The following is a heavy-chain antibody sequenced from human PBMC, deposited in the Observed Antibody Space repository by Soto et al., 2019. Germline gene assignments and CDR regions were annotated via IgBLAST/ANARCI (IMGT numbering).Heavy chain of an antibody. D-gene: IGHD4-17*01. V-gene: IGHV3-30*18. CDR3: AKDLPPIGGTVTTNRGWGYYYYGMDV. CDR2: ISYDGSNK. J-gene: IGHJ6*02. Sequence: GGSLRLSCAASGFTFSSYGMHWVRQAPGKGLEWVAVISYDGSNKYYADSVKGRFTISRDNSKNTLYLQMNSLRAEDTAVYYCAKDLPPIGGTVTTNRGWGYYYYGMDVWGQGTTVTVSS. CDR1: GFTFSSYG.